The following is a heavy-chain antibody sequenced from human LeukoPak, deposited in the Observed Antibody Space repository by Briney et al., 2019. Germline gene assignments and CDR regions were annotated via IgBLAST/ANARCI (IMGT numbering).Heavy chain of an antibody. CDR3: AKERPLTEGGRRYFDY. V-gene: IGHV3-23*01. J-gene: IGHJ4*02. Sequence: PGGSLRLSCAASGFTFSSYAMSWVRQAPGKGLEWVSAISGSGGSTYYADSVKGRSTISRDNSKNTLYLQMNSLRAEDTAVYYCAKERPLTEGGRRYFDYWGQGTLVTVSS. CDR1: GFTFSSYA. D-gene: IGHD1-20*01. CDR2: ISGSGGST.